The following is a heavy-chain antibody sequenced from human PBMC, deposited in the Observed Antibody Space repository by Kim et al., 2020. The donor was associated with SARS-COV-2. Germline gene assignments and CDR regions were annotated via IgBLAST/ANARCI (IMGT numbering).Heavy chain of an antibody. D-gene: IGHD3-9*01. J-gene: IGHJ6*03. CDR1: GFTFDDYA. V-gene: IGHV3-43*02. CDR2: ISGDGGST. CDR3: AKDPPREGLRYFDWLLERTRLGYYYYMDV. Sequence: GGSLRLSCAAAGFTFDDYAMHWVRQAPGKGLEWVSLISGDGGSTYYADSVKGRFTISRDNSKNSLYLQMNSLRTEDTALYYCAKDPPREGLRYFDWLLERTRLGYYYYMDVWGKGTTVTVSS.